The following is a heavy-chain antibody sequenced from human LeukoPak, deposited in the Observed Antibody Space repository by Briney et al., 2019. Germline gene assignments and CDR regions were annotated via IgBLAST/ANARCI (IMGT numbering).Heavy chain of an antibody. CDR1: GFTVSSNY. V-gene: IGHV3-53*01. J-gene: IGHJ4*02. Sequence: GGSLRLSCAASGFTVSSNYMSWVRQAPGKGLEWVSVIYSGGSTYYADSVKGRFTISRDNAKNSLYLQMNSLRAEDTAVYYCAKNRGIYGDYYDYWGQGTLVTVSS. CDR2: IYSGGST. CDR3: AKNRGIYGDYYDY. D-gene: IGHD4-17*01.